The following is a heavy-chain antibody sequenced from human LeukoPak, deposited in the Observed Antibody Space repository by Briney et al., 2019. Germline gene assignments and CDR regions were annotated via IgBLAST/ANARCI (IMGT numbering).Heavy chain of an antibody. Sequence: PGGSLRLSCAASGFIFSSYEMNWVRQAPGKGLEWVSHISSSGTIYYADSVKGRFTISRDNAKNSLYLQMNSLRAEDTAVYYCARTHNNYVWGSYRGYYFDYWGQGTLVTVSS. CDR1: GFIFSSYE. D-gene: IGHD3-16*02. J-gene: IGHJ4*02. V-gene: IGHV3-48*03. CDR2: ISSSGTI. CDR3: ARTHNNYVWGSYRGYYFDY.